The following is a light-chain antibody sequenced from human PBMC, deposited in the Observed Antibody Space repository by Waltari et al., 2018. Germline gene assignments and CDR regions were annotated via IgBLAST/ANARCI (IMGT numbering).Light chain of an antibody. V-gene: IGKV2-28*01. CDR3: MRGLQTPPLYT. CDR2: LGS. CDR1: QSLQHSNGHNY. J-gene: IGKJ2*01. Sequence: DTVMTQSPLSLPVTPGEPASISCRSSQSLQHSNGHNYVDWYLQKPGQSPQLLIYLGSNRASGVPDRFSGSGSGTDFTLRISRVEAEDVGVYYCMRGLQTPPLYTFGQGTKLEIK.